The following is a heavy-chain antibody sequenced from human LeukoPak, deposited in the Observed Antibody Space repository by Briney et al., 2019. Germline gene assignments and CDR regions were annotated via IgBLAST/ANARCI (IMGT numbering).Heavy chain of an antibody. D-gene: IGHD5/OR15-5a*01. CDR3: ARDHVYGGADY. V-gene: IGHV3-43*02. J-gene: IGHJ4*02. CDR1: GFTFHNYA. CDR2: TSGDGITT. Sequence: GGSLRLSCAASGFTFHNYAIHWVCQAPGKGLEWVSLTSGDGITTYFADSVKGRFTISRDNSKSSLFLQMNSLRTEDTALYYCARDHVYGGADYWGQGTLVTVSS.